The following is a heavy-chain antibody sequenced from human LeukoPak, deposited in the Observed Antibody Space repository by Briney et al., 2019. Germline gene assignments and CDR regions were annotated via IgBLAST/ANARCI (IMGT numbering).Heavy chain of an antibody. Sequence: SETLSLTCTVSGGSISNFYWSWIRQPPGGGLEWIGYIYYSGTTNYNPSLKSRVTMSVDASKNQFSLWLTSVTAADTAAYYCARLARLALLRGVTGYHSLDVWGKGTKVTVSS. CDR2: IYYSGTT. D-gene: IGHD3-10*01. J-gene: IGHJ6*04. CDR1: GGSISNFY. V-gene: IGHV4-59*01. CDR3: ARLARLALLRGVTGYHSLDV.